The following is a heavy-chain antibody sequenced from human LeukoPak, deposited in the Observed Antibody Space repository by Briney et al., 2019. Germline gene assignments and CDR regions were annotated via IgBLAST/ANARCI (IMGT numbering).Heavy chain of an antibody. Sequence: ASVKVSCKASGYTFTGYYMHWVRQAPGQGLEWMGWINPNSGGTNYAQKFQGRVTMTRDTSISTAYMELSRLRSDDTAVYYCARAAIITIFGVVIRDDAFDIWGQGTMVTVSS. D-gene: IGHD3-3*01. CDR3: ARAAIITIFGVVIRDDAFDI. V-gene: IGHV1-2*02. CDR1: GYTFTGYY. J-gene: IGHJ3*02. CDR2: INPNSGGT.